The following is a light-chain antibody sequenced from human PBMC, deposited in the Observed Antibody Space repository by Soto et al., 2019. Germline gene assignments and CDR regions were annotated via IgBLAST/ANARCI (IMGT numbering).Light chain of an antibody. Sequence: DIQMTQSPSTLSASVGDRVTITCRASQSISSWLAWYQQKPGKAPKLLIYKASSLESGVPSRFSGSGSGTEFTLTISSLQPDDFATYSCQQYNSYSTTFGQGTKV. J-gene: IGKJ1*01. CDR2: KAS. CDR1: QSISSW. CDR3: QQYNSYSTT. V-gene: IGKV1-5*03.